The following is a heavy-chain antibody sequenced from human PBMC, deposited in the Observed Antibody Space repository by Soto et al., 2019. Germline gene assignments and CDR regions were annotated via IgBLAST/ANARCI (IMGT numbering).Heavy chain of an antibody. V-gene: IGHV4-4*02. CDR1: GASISSTNW. D-gene: IGHD4-17*01. J-gene: IGHJ4*02. CDR3: ARTTAVPNSLRSRYFFDY. Sequence: SETLSLTCAVSGASISSTNWWSWVRQPPGKGLEWIGEIYHSGSTNYNPSLKSRVSISVDKSKNQFSLRLSSVTTADTALYYCARTTAVPNSLRSRYFFDYWGQGTLVTVSS. CDR2: IYHSGST.